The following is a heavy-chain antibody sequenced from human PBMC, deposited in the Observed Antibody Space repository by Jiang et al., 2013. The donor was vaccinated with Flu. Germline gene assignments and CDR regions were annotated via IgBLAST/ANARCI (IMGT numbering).Heavy chain of an antibody. V-gene: IGHV6-1*01. D-gene: IGHD1-7*01. CDR1: GDSVSSNSAA. CDR2: TYYRSKWYN. Sequence: QTLSLTCAISGDSVSSNSAAWNWIRQSPSRGLEWLGRTYYRSKWYNDYAVSVKSRITINPDTSKNQFSLQLNSVTPEDTAVYYCARDGSPGRQTGTPLPYYYYGMDVWGQGTTVTVSS. J-gene: IGHJ6*02. CDR3: ARDGSPGRQTGTPLPYYYYGMDV.